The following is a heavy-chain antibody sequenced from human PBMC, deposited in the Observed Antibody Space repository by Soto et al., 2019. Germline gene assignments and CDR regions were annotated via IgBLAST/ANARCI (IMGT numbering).Heavy chain of an antibody. V-gene: IGHV1-2*02. CDR1: GYTLTCYF. CDR2: INPNSGGT. Sequence: SVKVSFKASGYTLTCYFMHWVRQAPGQGLEWMGWINPNSGGTNYAQKFQGRVAMTRDTSISTAYMKLSRLRSDDTAVYYCARGGVVVAATVYYYGMDVWGQGTTVTVSS. D-gene: IGHD2-15*01. J-gene: IGHJ6*02. CDR3: ARGGVVVAATVYYYGMDV.